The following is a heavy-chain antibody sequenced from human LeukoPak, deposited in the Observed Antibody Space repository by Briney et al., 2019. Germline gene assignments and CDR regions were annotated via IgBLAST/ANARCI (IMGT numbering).Heavy chain of an antibody. J-gene: IGHJ5*02. CDR3: ARGLRYSGYVGLNWFDP. V-gene: IGHV4-34*01. D-gene: IGHD5-12*01. CDR1: GGSFSGYY. Sequence: SETLSLTCAVYGGSFSGYYWSWIRQPPGKGLEWTGEINHSGSTNYNPSLKSRVTISVDTSKNQFSLKLSSVAAADTAVYYCARGLRYSGYVGLNWFDPWGQGTLVTVSS. CDR2: INHSGST.